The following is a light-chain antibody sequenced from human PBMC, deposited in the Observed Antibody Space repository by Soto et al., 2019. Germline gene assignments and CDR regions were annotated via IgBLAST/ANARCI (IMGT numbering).Light chain of an antibody. CDR1: SSNIGAGYD. V-gene: IGLV1-40*01. CDR2: GNS. CDR3: QSYAV. Sequence: QSALTQPPSVSGAPGQRVTISCTGSSSNIGAGYDVHWYQQLPGTAPKLLIYGNSNRPSGVPDRFSGSKSGTSASLAITGLQAEDEADYYCQSYAVFGGGTKLTVL. J-gene: IGLJ2*01.